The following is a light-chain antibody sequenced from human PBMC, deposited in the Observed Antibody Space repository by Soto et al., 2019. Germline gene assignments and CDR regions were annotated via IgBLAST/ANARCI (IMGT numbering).Light chain of an antibody. Sequence: EIVLTQSPGTLSLSPGERATLSCRASQSVSGTYLAWYQQNPGQAARILIYGASSRATGIPDRCSGSGAGTDFSLTISRLEPEAFAVSFGQQYGSSSYTFGQGTKLEIK. CDR2: GAS. V-gene: IGKV3-20*01. CDR1: QSVSGTY. CDR3: QQYGSSSYT. J-gene: IGKJ2*01.